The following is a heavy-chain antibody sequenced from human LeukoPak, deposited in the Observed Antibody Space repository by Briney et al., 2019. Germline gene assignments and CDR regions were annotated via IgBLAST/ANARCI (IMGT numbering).Heavy chain of an antibody. CDR2: IKQDGSEK. V-gene: IGHV3-7*01. D-gene: IGHD1-26*01. CDR3: ARDKIVGATHFDY. CDR1: GFTFSTYW. Sequence: GGSLRLSCAASGFTFSTYWMSWVRQAPGKGLEWVANIKQDGSEKYYVDSVKGRFTISRDNAKNSLYLQMNSLRAEDTALHYCARDKIVGATHFDYWGQGTLVTVSS. J-gene: IGHJ4*02.